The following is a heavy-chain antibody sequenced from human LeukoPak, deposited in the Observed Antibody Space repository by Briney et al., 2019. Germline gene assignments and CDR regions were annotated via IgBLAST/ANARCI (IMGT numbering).Heavy chain of an antibody. CDR1: GFSFSNFA. Sequence: GGSLRLSYAASGFSFSNFAMTWVRQAPGKGLEWVSSINGGHYPTYNTDSVKGRFTISRDNSKNTLYLQMNSLRADDTAVYYCTRDPNGVYVGAFDSCGEGTLVTVSS. J-gene: IGHJ5*01. V-gene: IGHV3-23*01. CDR2: INGGHYPT. CDR3: TRDPNGVYVGAFDS. D-gene: IGHD5/OR15-5a*01.